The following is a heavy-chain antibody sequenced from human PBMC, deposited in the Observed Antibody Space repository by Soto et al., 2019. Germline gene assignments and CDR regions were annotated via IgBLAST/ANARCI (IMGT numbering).Heavy chain of an antibody. D-gene: IGHD6-6*01. V-gene: IGHV4-39*01. J-gene: IGHJ4*02. Sequence: SETLSLTCTVSGGSISSSSYYWGWIRQPPGKGLEWIGSIYYSGSTYYNPSLKSRVTISVDTSKNQFSLKLSSVTAADTAVYYCARQSIAARPFPYYFDYWGQGTLVTVSS. CDR1: GGSISSSSYY. CDR2: IYYSGST. CDR3: ARQSIAARPFPYYFDY.